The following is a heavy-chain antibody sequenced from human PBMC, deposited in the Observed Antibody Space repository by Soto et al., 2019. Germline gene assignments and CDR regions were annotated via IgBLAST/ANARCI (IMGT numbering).Heavy chain of an antibody. CDR1: GLTVTGKKY. CDR2: VYDTDGI. CDR3: ATLRLREHAYDI. J-gene: IGHJ3*02. V-gene: IGHV3-53*01. D-gene: IGHD4-17*01. Sequence: DVQLVESGGGLIQPGGSLRLSCEASGLTVTGKKYVAWVRQAPGKGLEWVSGVYDTDGIYYADSVKGRFTSSRDNSKTIVYLEMNSLNPDDTAVYYRATLRLREHAYDIWGLGTTVTVSS.